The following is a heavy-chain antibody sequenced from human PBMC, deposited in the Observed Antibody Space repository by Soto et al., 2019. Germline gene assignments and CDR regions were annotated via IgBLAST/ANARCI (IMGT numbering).Heavy chain of an antibody. CDR3: AKGEGRSYDYFDY. V-gene: IGHV3-30*18. Sequence: QVQLVESGGGVVQPGRSLRLSCAASGFTFSNYGMHWVRQAPGKGLEWVAVISKDGSNKYYADSVKGRFTISRDNSKNTLSLQMNSLRVEDTAVYYCAKGEGRSYDYFDYWGQGTLVTASS. CDR2: ISKDGSNK. CDR1: GFTFSNYG. D-gene: IGHD1-26*01. J-gene: IGHJ4*02.